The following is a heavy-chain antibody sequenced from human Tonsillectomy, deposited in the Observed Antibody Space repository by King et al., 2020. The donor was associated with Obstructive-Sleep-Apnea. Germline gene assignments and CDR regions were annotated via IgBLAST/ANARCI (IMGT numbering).Heavy chain of an antibody. CDR2: IKSKKDGAPT. CDR1: GLTFSHAW. CDR3: ITAPGDYGSY. V-gene: IGHV3-15*01. D-gene: IGHD4-17*01. Sequence: VQLVESGGGLVKPGGSLRLSCAASGLTFSHAWMSWVRQVPGKGLEWVGRIKSKKDGAPTDYAAPVKGRFIISRDDSKNTLFLQMNSLTTEDTAVDYCITAPGDYGSYWGQGTLVTVSS. J-gene: IGHJ4*02.